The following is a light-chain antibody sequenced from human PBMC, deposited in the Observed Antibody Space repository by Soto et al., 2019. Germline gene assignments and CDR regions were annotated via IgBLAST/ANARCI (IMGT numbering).Light chain of an antibody. CDR3: FAYAGSSTPVV. CDR2: EGS. V-gene: IGLV2-23*01. J-gene: IGLJ2*01. Sequence: QSALTQPASVSGSPGQSITISCTGTSSDVGSYNLVSWYQQHPGKAPKLMIYEGSKRPSGVSNRFSGSKSGNTASLTISGLQAEDEADYYCFAYAGSSTPVVVGGGTKLSVL. CDR1: SSDVGSYNL.